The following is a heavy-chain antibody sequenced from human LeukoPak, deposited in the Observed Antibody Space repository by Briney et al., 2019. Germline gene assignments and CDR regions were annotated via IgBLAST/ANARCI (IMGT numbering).Heavy chain of an antibody. J-gene: IGHJ6*04. CDR3: ARGHRYYGMDV. CDR2: INHSGST. V-gene: IGHV4-34*01. CDR1: GGSFSGYY. Sequence: SETLSLTCAVYGGSFSGYYWSWVRQPPGKGLEWLGEINHSGSTNYNPSLKSRVTISVGTSKNQFSLKLSSVTAADTAVYYCARGHRYYGMDVWGKGTTVTVSS.